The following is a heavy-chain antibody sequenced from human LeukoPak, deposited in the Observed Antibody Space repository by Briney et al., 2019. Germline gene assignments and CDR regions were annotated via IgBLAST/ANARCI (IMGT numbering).Heavy chain of an antibody. Sequence: DPSETLSLTCAVYGGSFSGYYWSWIRQPPGKGLEWIGEINHSGSTNYNPSLKSRVTISVDTSKNQFSLKLSSVTAADTAVYYCASSNAYHYYDSSGYYGVFDYWGQGTLVTVSS. CDR1: GGSFSGYY. J-gene: IGHJ4*02. D-gene: IGHD3-22*01. CDR3: ASSNAYHYYDSSGYYGVFDY. V-gene: IGHV4-34*01. CDR2: INHSGST.